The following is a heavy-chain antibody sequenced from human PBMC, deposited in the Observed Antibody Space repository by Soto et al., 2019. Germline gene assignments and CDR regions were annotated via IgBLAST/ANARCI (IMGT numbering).Heavy chain of an antibody. J-gene: IGHJ4*02. V-gene: IGHV1-46*01. CDR1: GGTFSSYA. CDR2: INPSGGST. D-gene: IGHD5-18*01. CDR3: ARDHTAMVFDY. Sequence: GASVKVSCKASGGTFSSYAISWVRQAPGQGLEWMGIINPSGGSTSYAQKFQGRVTMTRDTSTSTVYMELSSLRSEDTAVYYCARDHTAMVFDYWGQGTLVTVSS.